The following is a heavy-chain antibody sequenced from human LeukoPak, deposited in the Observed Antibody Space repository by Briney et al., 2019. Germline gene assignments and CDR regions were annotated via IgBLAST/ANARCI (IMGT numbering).Heavy chain of an antibody. CDR1: GGTFSSYA. D-gene: IGHD2-15*01. CDR3: ARGYSRYCSGGSCPRALDY. Sequence: GSSVKVSCKASGGTFSSYAISWVRQAPGQGLEWMGGTIPIFGTANYAQKFQGRVTITTDESTSTAYMELSSLRSEDTAVYYCARGYSRYCSGGSCPRALDYWGQGTLVTVSS. J-gene: IGHJ4*02. CDR2: TIPIFGTA. V-gene: IGHV1-69*05.